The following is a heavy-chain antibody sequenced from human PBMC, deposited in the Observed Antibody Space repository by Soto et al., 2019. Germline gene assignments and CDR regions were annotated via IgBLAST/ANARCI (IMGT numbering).Heavy chain of an antibody. CDR1: GGSISSGGYY. Sequence: SETLSLTCTVSGGSISSGGYYWSWIRQRPGKGLEWIGYIYYSGSTYYNPSLKSRVTISVDTSKNQFSLKLSSVTAADTAVYYCAREGRYCISTSCYAGPNWFDPWGQGTLVTVSS. J-gene: IGHJ5*02. CDR2: IYYSGST. D-gene: IGHD2-2*01. CDR3: AREGRYCISTSCYAGPNWFDP. V-gene: IGHV4-31*03.